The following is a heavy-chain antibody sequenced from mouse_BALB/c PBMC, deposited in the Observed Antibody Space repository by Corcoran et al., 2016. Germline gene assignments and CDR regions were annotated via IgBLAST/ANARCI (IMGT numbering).Heavy chain of an antibody. CDR3: VYGNYDSWFAY. CDR2: IDPANGNT. CDR1: GFNIKDTY. J-gene: IGHJ3*01. D-gene: IGHD2-1*01. V-gene: IGHV14-3*02. Sequence: EVQLQQSGAELVKPGASVKWSCTASGFNIKDTYMHWVKQRPEQGLEWIGRIDPANGNTKYDPKFQGKATITADTSSNTAYLQLSSLTSEDTAVYYCVYGNYDSWFAYWGQGTLVTVSA.